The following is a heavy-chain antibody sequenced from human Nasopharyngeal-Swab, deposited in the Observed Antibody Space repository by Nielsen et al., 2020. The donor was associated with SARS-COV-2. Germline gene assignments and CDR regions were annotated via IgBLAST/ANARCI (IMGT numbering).Heavy chain of an antibody. CDR1: GGSLSSYS. CDR2: IYYSGST. J-gene: IGHJ6*03. V-gene: IGHV4-59*01. Sequence: SQTLSLTGAVSGGSLSSYSWSWIRLPPGKGLEWIGYIYYSGSTNYSPSLKSRVTISVDTSKNQSSLKLNSVTAADTAVYYCARTAGYYYMDVWGKGTTVTVSS. CDR3: ARTAGYYYMDV. D-gene: IGHD6-13*01.